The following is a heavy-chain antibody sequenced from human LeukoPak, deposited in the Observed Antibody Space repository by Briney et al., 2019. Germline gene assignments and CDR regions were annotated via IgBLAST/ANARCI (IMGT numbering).Heavy chain of an antibody. D-gene: IGHD3-3*01. Sequence: GGSLRLSCAASGFTFSSYAMSWVRQAPGRGLEWDSSIRGSGGSTYYADSVKGRFTISRDNSKDTLYLQMHSLRGEDTAVYFCAKDRDYDFWSGYYWDNWGQGTLVTVSS. CDR3: AKDRDYDFWSGYYWDN. CDR1: GFTFSSYA. CDR2: IRGSGGST. V-gene: IGHV3-23*01. J-gene: IGHJ4*02.